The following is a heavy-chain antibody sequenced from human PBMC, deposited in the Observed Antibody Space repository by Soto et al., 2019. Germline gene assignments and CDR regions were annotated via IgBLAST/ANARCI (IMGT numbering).Heavy chain of an antibody. J-gene: IGHJ6*01. D-gene: IGHD2-2*01. V-gene: IGHV5-51*01. CDR3: ARHSSSRYYYYYYGMEV. Sequence: GESLKISCKGSGYSFTSYWIGWVRRVPGKGLEWMGIIYPGDSDTRYSPSFQGQVTISADKSISTAYLQWSSLKASDTAMYYCARHSSSRYYYYYYGMEVWGQGTTVIVS. CDR2: IYPGDSDT. CDR1: GYSFTSYW.